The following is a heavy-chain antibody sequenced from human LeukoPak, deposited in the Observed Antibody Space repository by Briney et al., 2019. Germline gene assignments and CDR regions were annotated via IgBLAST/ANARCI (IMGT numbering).Heavy chain of an antibody. CDR3: ARDQYYYDSSGYSDY. V-gene: IGHV3-7*01. Sequence: GGSLRLSCAASGFTFSSSCMSWARQAPGKGLEWVAKIKKDGSANYYVDSVKSRFTISRDNAKNSLYLQMNSLRAEDTAVYYCARDQYYYDSSGYSDYWGQGTLVTVSS. J-gene: IGHJ4*02. CDR2: IKKDGSAN. D-gene: IGHD3-22*01. CDR1: GFTFSSSC.